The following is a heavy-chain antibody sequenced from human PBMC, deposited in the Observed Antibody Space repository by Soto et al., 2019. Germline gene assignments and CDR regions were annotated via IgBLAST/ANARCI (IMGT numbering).Heavy chain of an antibody. V-gene: IGHV1-69*01. CDR3: ARGGIVAVPAALSSYDDYTNYRFDS. Sequence: QVQLAQSGAEVRKPGSSVKVSCRASGGSFSDFAFSWVRQAPGQGLEWMGGIIPMFAATKYAQKFQGRVTITADASTRPVDLALSSLTSDDSAVYYCARGGIVAVPAALSSYDDYTNYRFDSWGQGTLVSVSS. J-gene: IGHJ4*02. CDR2: IIPMFAAT. D-gene: IGHD2-15*01. CDR1: GGSFSDFA.